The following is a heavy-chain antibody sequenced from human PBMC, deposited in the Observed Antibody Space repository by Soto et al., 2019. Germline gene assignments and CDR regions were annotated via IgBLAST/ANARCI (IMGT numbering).Heavy chain of an antibody. V-gene: IGHV4-59*01. CDR3: ARKYSSGLNWFDP. CDR2: IYYSGST. CDR1: GGSISSYY. J-gene: IGHJ5*02. Sequence: SETLSLTCTVSGGSISSYYWSWIRQPPGKGLEWIGYIYYSGSTNYNPSLKSRVTISVDTPKNQFSLKLSSVTAADTAVYYCARKYSSGLNWFDPWGQGTLVTVSS. D-gene: IGHD6-19*01.